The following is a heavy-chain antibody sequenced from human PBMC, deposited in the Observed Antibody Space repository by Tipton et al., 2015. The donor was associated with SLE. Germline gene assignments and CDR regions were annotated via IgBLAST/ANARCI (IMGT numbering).Heavy chain of an antibody. V-gene: IGHV3-9*01. D-gene: IGHD6-13*01. CDR1: GFTFVDYA. CDR2: MSWDGVSI. J-gene: IGHJ4*02. CDR3: AKADLASSWYSLFDY. Sequence: SLRLSCISSGFTFVDYAMHWARQVPGKGLEWVAGMSWDGVSIGYADSLKGRFTISRDNSKNTLYLQMNSLRAEDTAVYFCAKADLASSWYSLFDYWGQGTLVTVSS.